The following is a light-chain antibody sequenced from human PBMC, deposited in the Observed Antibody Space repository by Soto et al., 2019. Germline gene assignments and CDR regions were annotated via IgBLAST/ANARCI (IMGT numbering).Light chain of an antibody. Sequence: QSALTQPPSASGSPGQSVTISCTGTSSDVGAYNYVSWYQQHAGKAPKLVIYEVTKRPSGVPDRFSGSKSANTASLTVSGLQAEDEADYYWSSFASSNTWVFGGGTKLTVL. CDR2: EVT. CDR1: SSDVGAYNY. J-gene: IGLJ3*02. V-gene: IGLV2-8*01. CDR3: SSFASSNTWV.